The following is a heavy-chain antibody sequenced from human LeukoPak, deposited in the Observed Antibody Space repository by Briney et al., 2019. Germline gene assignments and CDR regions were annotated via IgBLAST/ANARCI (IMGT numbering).Heavy chain of an antibody. CDR2: NIPIFGTT. CDR3: ARGAWGYNYGYHNY. Sequence: SVKVSCKVSGRTFSYAISWVRQAPGQGLEWMGGNIPIFGTTDYAQNFQGRVTFTTDESTSTAYMELSSLRSEDTAVYYCARGAWGYNYGYHNYWGQGTLVTVSS. D-gene: IGHD5-18*01. J-gene: IGHJ4*02. CDR1: GRTFSYA. V-gene: IGHV1-69*05.